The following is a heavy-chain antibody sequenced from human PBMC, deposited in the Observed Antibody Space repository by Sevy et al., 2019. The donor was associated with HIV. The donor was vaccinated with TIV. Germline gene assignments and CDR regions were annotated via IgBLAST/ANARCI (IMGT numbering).Heavy chain of an antibody. J-gene: IGHJ4*02. CDR3: AREGGGGATFDY. CDR2: IYHSGST. Sequence: SETLSLTCTVSGYSISSGYYWGWIRQPPGKGLEWIGSIYHSGSTYYNPSLKSRVTISVDTSKNQFSLRLSSVTAADTAGYYCAREGGGGATFDYWGQGTLVTVSS. D-gene: IGHD1-26*01. CDR1: GYSISSGYY. V-gene: IGHV4-38-2*02.